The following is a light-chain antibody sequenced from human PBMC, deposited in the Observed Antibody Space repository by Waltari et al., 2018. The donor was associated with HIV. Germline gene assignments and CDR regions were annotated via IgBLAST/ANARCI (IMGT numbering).Light chain of an antibody. CDR3: QQYNNWPLT. CDR1: QMVSSD. J-gene: IGKJ4*01. CDR2: GAS. Sequence: EIVMTQSPATLSVSPGERVTLACRASQMVSSDLAGYQQKPGQAPRLLIYGASTRATGIPARFSGSKSGTEFTLAISSLQSEDFAVYYCQQYNNWPLTFGGGTKVEIK. V-gene: IGKV3-15*01.